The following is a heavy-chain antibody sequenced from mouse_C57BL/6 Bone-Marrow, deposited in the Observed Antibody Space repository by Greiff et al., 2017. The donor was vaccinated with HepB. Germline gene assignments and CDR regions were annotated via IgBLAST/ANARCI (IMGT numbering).Heavy chain of an antibody. CDR3: ARAYYDYGWFAY. D-gene: IGHD2-4*01. CDR2: IYPRSGNT. V-gene: IGHV1-81*01. J-gene: IGHJ3*01. Sequence: VHLVESGAELARPGASVKLSCKASGYTFTSYGISWVKQRTGQGLEWIGEIYPRSGNTYYNEKFKGKATLTADKSSSTAYMELRSLTSEDSAVYVCARAYYDYGWFAYWGQGTLVTVSA. CDR1: GYTFTSYG.